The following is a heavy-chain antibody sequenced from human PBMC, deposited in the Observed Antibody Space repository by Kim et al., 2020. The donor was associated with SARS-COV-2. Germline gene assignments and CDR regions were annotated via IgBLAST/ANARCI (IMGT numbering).Heavy chain of an antibody. CDR3: ARVYGITGTNRLPGTKRSFDY. V-gene: IGHV3-30*01. J-gene: IGHJ4*02. D-gene: IGHD1-7*01. Sequence: FTISRDNSKNTLYLQMNSLRAEDTAVYYCARVYGITGTNRLPGTKRSFDYWGQGTLVTVSS.